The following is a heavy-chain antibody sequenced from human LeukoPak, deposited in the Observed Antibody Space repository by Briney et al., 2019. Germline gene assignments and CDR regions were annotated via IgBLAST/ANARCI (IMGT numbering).Heavy chain of an antibody. J-gene: IGHJ4*02. Sequence: GVSLRLSGAASGFTFGSYAMGWVRRAPEKGLEGVSAFSSSGASKYYADSVKGRFTISRDNSKNTLYLQMDSLRAEDTAIYYCAKDLESWKFGYGHYYFDYWGQGTLVTVSS. CDR1: GFTFGSYA. D-gene: IGHD3-16*01. CDR3: AKDLESWKFGYGHYYFDY. CDR2: FSSSGASK. V-gene: IGHV3-23*01.